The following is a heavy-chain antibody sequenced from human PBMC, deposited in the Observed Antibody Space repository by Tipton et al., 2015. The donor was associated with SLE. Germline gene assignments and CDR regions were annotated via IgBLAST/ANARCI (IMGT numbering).Heavy chain of an antibody. D-gene: IGHD1-1*01. CDR1: GGSINNYY. CDR3: ATRPETNASGFDF. Sequence: LSLTCTVSGGSINNYYWSWVRQAPGKGLEWVASISSSSSHIYYADSVKGRFTISRDNARNSLFLQMNTLRVDDTAVYYWATRPETNASGFDFWGQGTLVTVSS. J-gene: IGHJ4*02. CDR2: ISSSSSHI. V-gene: IGHV3-21*01.